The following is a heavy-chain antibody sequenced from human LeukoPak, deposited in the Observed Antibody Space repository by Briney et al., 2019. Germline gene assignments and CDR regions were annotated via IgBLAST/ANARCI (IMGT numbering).Heavy chain of an antibody. V-gene: IGHV5-51*01. D-gene: IGHD6-13*01. Sequence: GESLKISCRGSGFTFNTYWIGWVRQMPGKGLEWMGVIYPGDSETRYNPSFQGQVTISADKSISTAYLQWSRLKASDTAMYYCARQRRAAGIYYYMDVWGKGTTVTISS. CDR2: IYPGDSET. J-gene: IGHJ6*03. CDR3: ARQRRAAGIYYYMDV. CDR1: GFTFNTYW.